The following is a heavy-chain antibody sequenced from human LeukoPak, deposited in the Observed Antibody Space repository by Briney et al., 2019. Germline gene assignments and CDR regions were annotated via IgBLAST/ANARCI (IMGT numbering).Heavy chain of an antibody. D-gene: IGHD4-17*01. CDR3: AKSLRDRLYAFDI. CDR2: ISGSGDST. V-gene: IGHV3-23*01. J-gene: IGHJ3*02. CDR1: GFTFSSYA. Sequence: HPGGSLRLSCATSGFTFSSYAMSWVRQAPGKGLEWVSAISGSGDSTYYADSVKGRFTISRDNSKNTLYLQMNSLRAEDTAVYYCAKSLRDRLYAFDIWGQGTMVTVSS.